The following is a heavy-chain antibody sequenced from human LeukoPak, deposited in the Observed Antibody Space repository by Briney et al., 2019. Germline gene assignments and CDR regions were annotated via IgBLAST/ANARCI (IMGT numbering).Heavy chain of an antibody. CDR2: IYYSGST. Sequence: SETLSLTCTVSGGSISSSNYYWGWIRQPPGKGLEWIGRIYYSGSTYYNPSLKSRVTISVDTSKNQFSLKLSSVTAADTAVYYCASGVEVRYFDWYYFDYWGQGTLVTVSS. D-gene: IGHD3-9*01. CDR1: GGSISSSNYY. J-gene: IGHJ4*02. CDR3: ASGVEVRYFDWYYFDY. V-gene: IGHV4-39*01.